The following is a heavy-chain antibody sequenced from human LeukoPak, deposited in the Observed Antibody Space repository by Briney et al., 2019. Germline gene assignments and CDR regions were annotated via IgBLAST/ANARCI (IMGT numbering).Heavy chain of an antibody. CDR2: ISTSGGST. CDR1: GFTFSSYG. D-gene: IGHD6-13*01. Sequence: GGSLRLSCAASGFTFSSYGMNWVRQAPGKGLEWVSAISTSGGSTYYADSVKGRFTISRYNSKNTLYLQMNSLRAEDTAVYYCAKGQQLARRPGSYWGQGTLVTVSS. V-gene: IGHV3-23*01. CDR3: AKGQQLARRPGSY. J-gene: IGHJ4*02.